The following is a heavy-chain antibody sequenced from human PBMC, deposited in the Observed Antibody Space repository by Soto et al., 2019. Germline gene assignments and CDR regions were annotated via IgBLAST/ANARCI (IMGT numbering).Heavy chain of an antibody. CDR2: IYSGSST. CDR3: ARVAGSSLYYGMDV. J-gene: IGHJ6*02. V-gene: IGHV3-66*01. D-gene: IGHD3-10*01. Sequence: GGSLRLSCAASTFTISNNYMSWVRQAPGKGLEWVSVIYSGSSTYYADSVKGRFTISRDNSKNTLYLQMNSLRAEDTAVYYCARVAGSSLYYGMDVWGQGTTVTVS. CDR1: TFTISNNY.